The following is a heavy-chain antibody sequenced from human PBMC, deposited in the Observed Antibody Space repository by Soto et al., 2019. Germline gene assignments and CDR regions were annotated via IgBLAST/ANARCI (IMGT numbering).Heavy chain of an antibody. CDR1: GFTFSSYG. Sequence: LRLSCAASGFTFSSYGMHWVRQAPGKGLEWVAVIWYDGSNKYYADSVKGRFTISRDNSKNTLYLQMNSLRAEDTAVYYCARDRLGASTIFGHLFDPWGQGTLVTVSS. J-gene: IGHJ5*02. CDR3: ARDRLGASTIFGHLFDP. D-gene: IGHD3-3*01. V-gene: IGHV3-33*08. CDR2: IWYDGSNK.